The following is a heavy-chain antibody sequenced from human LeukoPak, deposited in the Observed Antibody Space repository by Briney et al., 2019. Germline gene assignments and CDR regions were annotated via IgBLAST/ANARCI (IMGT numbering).Heavy chain of an antibody. J-gene: IGHJ5*02. V-gene: IGHV4-38-2*01. D-gene: IGHD4-17*01. Sequence: NASETLSLTCAVSGYSISSGYYWGWIRQPPGKGLEWIGSIYHSGSTYYNPSLKSRVTISVDTSKNQFSLKLSSVTAADTAVYYCARHTVTQVGNWFDPWGQGTLVTVSS. CDR2: IYHSGST. CDR1: GYSISSGYY. CDR3: ARHTVTQVGNWFDP.